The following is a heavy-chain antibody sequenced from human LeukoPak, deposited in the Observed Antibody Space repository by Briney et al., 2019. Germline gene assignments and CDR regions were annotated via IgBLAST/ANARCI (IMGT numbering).Heavy chain of an antibody. CDR2: IYYSGST. V-gene: IGHV4-61*01. J-gene: IGHJ3*02. Sequence: SETLSLTCTVSGGSVSSGSYYWSWIRQPPGKGLEWIGYIYYSGSTNYNHSLKSRVTISVDTSKNQFSLKLSSVTAADTAVYYCARDPPSGDYPNPPIWGQGTMVTVSS. D-gene: IGHD4-17*01. CDR1: GGSVSSGSYY. CDR3: ARDPPSGDYPNPPI.